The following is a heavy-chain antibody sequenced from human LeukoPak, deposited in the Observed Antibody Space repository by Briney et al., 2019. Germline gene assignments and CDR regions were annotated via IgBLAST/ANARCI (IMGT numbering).Heavy chain of an antibody. CDR2: IYSGGST. D-gene: IGHD1-26*01. V-gene: IGHV3-53*04. Sequence: GGSLRLSCAASGFTVSSNYMSWVRQAPGKGLEWVSVIYSGGSTYYADSVKGRFTISRHNSKNTLYLQMNSLRAEDTAVYYCARLGSPNSGSYYYYGMDVWGQGTTVTVSS. CDR1: GFTVSSNY. J-gene: IGHJ6*02. CDR3: ARLGSPNSGSYYYYGMDV.